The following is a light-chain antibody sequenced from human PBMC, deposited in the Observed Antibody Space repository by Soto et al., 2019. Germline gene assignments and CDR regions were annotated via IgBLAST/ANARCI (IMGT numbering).Light chain of an antibody. CDR1: QSVSNN. CDR2: GAS. CDR3: QQYNNWWT. J-gene: IGKJ1*01. Sequence: EIVMTQSPATLSVSPGERATLSCRASQSVSNNLAWYQNKPGQAPRLLIYGASTRATGIPARFSGSGSWTEFTLTISSLQSEDFAFYYCQQYNNWWTFGQGTRVDIK. V-gene: IGKV3-15*01.